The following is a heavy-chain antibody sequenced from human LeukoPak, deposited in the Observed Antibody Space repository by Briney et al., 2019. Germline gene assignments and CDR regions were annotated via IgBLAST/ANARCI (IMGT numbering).Heavy chain of an antibody. CDR1: GFTFDDCA. Sequence: GGSLRLSCAASGFTFDDCAMHWVRQAPGKGLEWVSGISWNSGSIGYADSVKGRFTISRDNAKNSLYLQMNSLRAEDTALYYCANDIKRSSGWYGAFDIWGQGTMVTVSS. J-gene: IGHJ3*02. CDR3: ANDIKRSSGWYGAFDI. V-gene: IGHV3-9*01. CDR2: ISWNSGSI. D-gene: IGHD6-19*01.